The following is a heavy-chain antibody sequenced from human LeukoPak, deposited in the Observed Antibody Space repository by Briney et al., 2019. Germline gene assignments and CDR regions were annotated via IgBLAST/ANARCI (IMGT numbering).Heavy chain of an antibody. CDR1: GFTFSSYE. D-gene: IGHD1-26*01. V-gene: IGHV3-21*01. CDR3: ARDPYSGTYGDTYYYYMDV. Sequence: GGSLRLSCAASGFTFSSYEMNWVRQTPGKGLEWVSSITSSSTYTFYADSVKGRFTISRDNARNSLYLQMNSLRAEDTAVYYCARDPYSGTYGDTYYYYMDVWGKGTTVTISS. CDR2: ITSSSTYT. J-gene: IGHJ6*03.